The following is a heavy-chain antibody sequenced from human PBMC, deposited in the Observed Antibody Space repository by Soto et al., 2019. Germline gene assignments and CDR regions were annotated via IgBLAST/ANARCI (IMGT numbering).Heavy chain of an antibody. CDR3: ARERGSWSYYYYGMDV. J-gene: IGHJ6*02. CDR1: RGSITSSSYY. D-gene: IGHD6-13*01. Sequence: SETLSLTCTVSRGSITSSSYYWGWIRQPPGKGLEWIGSIDYSGTTYHNPSLKSQVTISVDTSKNQFSLKLSSVTAADTAVYYCARERGSWSYYYYGMDVWGQGTTVTSP. V-gene: IGHV4-39*02. CDR2: IDYSGTT.